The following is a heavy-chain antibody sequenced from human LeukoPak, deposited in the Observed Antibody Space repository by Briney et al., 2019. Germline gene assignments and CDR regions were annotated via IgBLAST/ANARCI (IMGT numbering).Heavy chain of an antibody. Sequence: GASVKVSCKASGYTFTSYGISWVRQAPGQGLEWMGWISAYNGNTNYAQKLQGRVTMTTDTSTSTAYMELRSLRSDDTAVYYCARDVGPFYYYDSSGYLTNFDYWGQGTLVTVSS. J-gene: IGHJ4*02. CDR3: ARDVGPFYYYDSSGYLTNFDY. V-gene: IGHV1-18*01. CDR2: ISAYNGNT. D-gene: IGHD3-22*01. CDR1: GYTFTSYG.